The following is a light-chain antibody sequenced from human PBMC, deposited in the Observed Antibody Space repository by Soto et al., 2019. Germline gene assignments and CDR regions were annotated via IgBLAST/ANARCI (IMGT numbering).Light chain of an antibody. CDR2: GAS. V-gene: IGKV3-20*01. Sequence: VXTXXPGXXXXSXGERATLSCRASQSVSNNYLAWYQQKPGQAPRLLIYGASNRATGIPDRFSGSGSGTDFTLTISRLEPEDSAVYYCQQYGSSPTWTFGQGTQVDI. J-gene: IGKJ1*01. CDR3: QQYGSSPTWT. CDR1: QSVSNNY.